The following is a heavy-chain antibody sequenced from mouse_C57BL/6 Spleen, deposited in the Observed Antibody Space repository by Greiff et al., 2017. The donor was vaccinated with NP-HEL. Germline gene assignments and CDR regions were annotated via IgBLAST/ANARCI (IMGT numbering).Heavy chain of an antibody. V-gene: IGHV1-9*01. CDR2: ILPGSGST. Sequence: VQLQQSGAELMKPGASVKLSCKATGYTFTGYWIEWVKQRPGHGLEWIGEILPGSGSTTSNEKFKGKATFPADTSSNTAYMQLSSLTTEDSAIYYCAIWDRFAYWGQGTLVTVSA. CDR1: GYTFTGYW. J-gene: IGHJ3*01. D-gene: IGHD4-1*01. CDR3: AIWDRFAY.